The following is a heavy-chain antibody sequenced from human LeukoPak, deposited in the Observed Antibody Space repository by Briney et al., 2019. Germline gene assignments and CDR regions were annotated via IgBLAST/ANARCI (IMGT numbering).Heavy chain of an antibody. CDR2: IYYSGST. V-gene: IGHV4-39*07. CDR3: ARDNYGSGSLLLDNWFDP. J-gene: IGHJ5*02. D-gene: IGHD3-10*01. CDR1: GGSISSSSYY. Sequence: SETLSLTCTVSGGSISSSSYYWGWIRQPPGKGLEWIGSIYYSGSTYYNPSLKSRVTISVDTSKNQFSLKLSSVTAADTAVYYCARDNYGSGSLLLDNWFDPWGQGTLVTVSS.